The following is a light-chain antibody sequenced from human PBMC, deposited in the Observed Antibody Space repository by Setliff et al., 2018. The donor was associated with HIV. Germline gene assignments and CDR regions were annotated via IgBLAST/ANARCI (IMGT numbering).Light chain of an antibody. J-gene: IGLJ3*02. Sequence: LAQPASVSGSPGQSITISCTGTSSDVGGYNYVSWYQQHPGKAPKLMIYDVSNRPSGVSNRFSGFRSGNTASLTISRLQAEDESDYYCCSFVENSRVFGGGTK. CDR3: CSFVENSRV. CDR2: DVS. V-gene: IGLV2-14*01. CDR1: SSDVGGYNY.